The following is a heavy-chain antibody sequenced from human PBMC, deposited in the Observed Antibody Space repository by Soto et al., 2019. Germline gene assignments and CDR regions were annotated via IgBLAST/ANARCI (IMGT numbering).Heavy chain of an antibody. CDR2: ISYDGSNK. Sequence: GGSLRLSCAASGFTFSSYAMHWVRQAPGKGLEWVAVISYDGSNKYYADSVKGRFTISRDNSKNTLYLQMNSLRAEDTAVYYCARDLDSSIAVAVSWYYYGMDVWGQGTTVTVSS. V-gene: IGHV3-30-3*01. J-gene: IGHJ6*02. CDR3: ARDLDSSIAVAVSWYYYGMDV. CDR1: GFTFSSYA. D-gene: IGHD6-19*01.